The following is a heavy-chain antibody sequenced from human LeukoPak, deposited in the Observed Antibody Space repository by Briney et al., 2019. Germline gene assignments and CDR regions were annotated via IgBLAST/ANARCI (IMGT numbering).Heavy chain of an antibody. D-gene: IGHD1-26*01. V-gene: IGHV3-74*01. CDR2: INSDGRST. CDR3: AKFDNRIVGAASFNY. CDR1: GFTFSRYW. J-gene: IGHJ4*02. Sequence: GGSLRLSCVASGFTFSRYWMHWVRQAPGKGLVWVSRINSDGRSTNYADSVKGRLTISRDNSKNTLYLQMNSLRGEDTAVYYCAKFDNRIVGAASFNYWGQGTLVTVSS.